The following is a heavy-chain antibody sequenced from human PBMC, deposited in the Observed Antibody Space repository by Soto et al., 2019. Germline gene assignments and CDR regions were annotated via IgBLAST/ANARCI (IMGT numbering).Heavy chain of an antibody. CDR3: APGIRGGKFDY. CDR1: GFTFSSYD. D-gene: IGHD3-10*01. CDR2: ISYDGSSNK. Sequence: QVQLVESGGGVVQPGRSLRLSCAASGFTFSSYDMHWVRQAPGKGLEWVAAISYDGSSNKYYADSVKGRFSISRDNSKNTRFLQMNSLTAEDTALYYCAPGIRGGKFDYWGQGTLVTVSS. V-gene: IGHV3-30*03. J-gene: IGHJ4*02.